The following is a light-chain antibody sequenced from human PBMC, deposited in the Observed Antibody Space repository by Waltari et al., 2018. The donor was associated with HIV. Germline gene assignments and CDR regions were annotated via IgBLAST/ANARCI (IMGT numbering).Light chain of an antibody. J-gene: IGLJ2*01. Sequence: YELTQPPSVSVSPGQTARFTCIGLNLSDQYVYWYQQTTGQAPLLVINKDTERPSGIPGRFSGSTSGTTVTLIIIGAQAEDEADYYCQSSDNGGTYVVFGGGTKLTVL. CDR3: QSSDNGGTYVV. CDR1: NLSDQY. CDR2: KDT. V-gene: IGLV3-25*03.